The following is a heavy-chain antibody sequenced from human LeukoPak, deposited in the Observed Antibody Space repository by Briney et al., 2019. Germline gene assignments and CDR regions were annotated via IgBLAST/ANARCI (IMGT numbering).Heavy chain of an antibody. Sequence: GGSLRLSCAASGFTFSNYHMNWVRQAPGKGLEWVSSISSSSSYIYYADSVKGRFTISRDNAKNSLYLQMNSLRAEDTAVYYCATRSYYDFWSGYLGSFDCWGQGTLVTVSS. J-gene: IGHJ4*02. V-gene: IGHV3-21*01. D-gene: IGHD3-3*01. CDR1: GFTFSNYH. CDR2: ISSSSSYI. CDR3: ATRSYYDFWSGYLGSFDC.